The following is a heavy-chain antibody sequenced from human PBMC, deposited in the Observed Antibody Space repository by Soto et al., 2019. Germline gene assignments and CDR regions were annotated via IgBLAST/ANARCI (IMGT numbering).Heavy chain of an antibody. CDR3: VKFSAAIYCYGMGV. CDR1: GFTFSSYD. V-gene: IGHV3-48*01. Sequence: EVQLVESGGGLVQPGGSLRLSCAASGFTFSSYDMNWVRQAPGKGLEWVSYISRSSSTIYHADSVKGRFAISRDSAKNSLYLQMNGLRAEDTAVSYCVKFSAAIYCYGMGVWGKGTAVIVSS. J-gene: IGHJ6*04. CDR2: ISRSSSTI.